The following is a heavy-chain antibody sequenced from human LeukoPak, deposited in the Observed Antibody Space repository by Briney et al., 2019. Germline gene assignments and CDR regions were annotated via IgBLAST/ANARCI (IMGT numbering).Heavy chain of an antibody. Sequence: SETLSLTCTVSGGSISSYYWSWIRQPAGKGLEWIGRIYTSGSTNYNPSLKSRVTMSVDTSKNQFSLKLSSVTAADTAVYYRARSDYDFWSGYRTGGYGMDVWGQGTTVTVSS. J-gene: IGHJ6*02. CDR1: GGSISSYY. D-gene: IGHD3-3*01. CDR3: ARSDYDFWSGYRTGGYGMDV. V-gene: IGHV4-4*07. CDR2: IYTSGST.